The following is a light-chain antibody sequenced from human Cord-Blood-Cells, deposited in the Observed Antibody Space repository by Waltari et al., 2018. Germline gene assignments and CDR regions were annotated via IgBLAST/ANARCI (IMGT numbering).Light chain of an antibody. J-gene: IGKJ5*01. CDR3: QQYYSTPIT. V-gene: IGKV4-1*01. CDR2: WAS. CDR1: QSVLYISNNKNN. Sequence: DIVMTQSPDSLAVSLCESATINCKSSQSVLYISNNKNNSAWYLQKPGQPPKLLIYWASTRESGVPDRFSGSGSGTDFTLTISSLQAEDVAVYYCQQYYSTPITFGQGTRLEIK.